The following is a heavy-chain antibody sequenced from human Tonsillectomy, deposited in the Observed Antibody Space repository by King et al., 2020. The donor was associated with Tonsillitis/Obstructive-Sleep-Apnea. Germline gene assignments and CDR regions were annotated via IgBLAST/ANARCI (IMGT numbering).Heavy chain of an antibody. V-gene: IGHV2-5*02. CDR2: IYWADVN. Sequence: ITLKESGPTLVKPTQTLTLTCTFSGFSLITSGVGVGWFRQPPGKALEWLALIYWADVNRYSPSLKSRPTITKDTSKNQVVLTMTNMDPVDTATYYCAHRRGWDCFDYWGQGTLVTVSS. D-gene: IGHD3/OR15-3a*01. CDR1: GFSLITSGVG. CDR3: AHRRGWDCFDY. J-gene: IGHJ4*02.